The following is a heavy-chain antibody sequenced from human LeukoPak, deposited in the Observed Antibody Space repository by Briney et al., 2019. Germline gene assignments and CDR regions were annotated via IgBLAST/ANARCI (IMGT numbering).Heavy chain of an antibody. J-gene: IGHJ4*02. D-gene: IGHD1-26*01. CDR1: GFTFSSSW. V-gene: IGHV3-74*01. CDR3: VKVRGRARVGYFDY. CDR2: INKDGSVI. Sequence: GGSLRLSCAASGFTFSSSWIHWVRQAPGKGLVWVSRINKDGSVIDYAESVKGRFSISRDNAKNTLYLQMNSLRAEDTAIYYCVKVRGRARVGYFDYWGQGALVTVSS.